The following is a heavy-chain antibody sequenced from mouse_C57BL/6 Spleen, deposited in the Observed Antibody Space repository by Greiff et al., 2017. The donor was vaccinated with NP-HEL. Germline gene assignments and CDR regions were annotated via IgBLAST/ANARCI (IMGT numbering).Heavy chain of an antibody. CDR1: GYTFTSYW. V-gene: IGHV1-52*01. Sequence: QVQLQQPGAELVRPGSSVKLSCKASGYTFTSYWLHWVKQRPIQGLEWIGNIDPSASETHYNQKFKDKATLTAAKSSSNAYMQLSRLTSEDSAVYYCTRGGAYYSNPYYFDYWGQGTTLTVSS. CDR3: TRGGAYYSNPYYFDY. D-gene: IGHD2-5*01. CDR2: IDPSASET. J-gene: IGHJ2*01.